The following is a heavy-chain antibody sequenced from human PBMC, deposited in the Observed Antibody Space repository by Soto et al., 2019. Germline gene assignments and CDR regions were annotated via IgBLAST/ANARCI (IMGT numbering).Heavy chain of an antibody. J-gene: IGHJ3*02. CDR2: IYYSGST. CDR1: GGSISSGGYY. D-gene: IGHD3-10*01. Sequence: QVQLQESGPGLVKPSQTLSLTCTVSGGSISSGGYYWSWIRQHPGKGLEWIGYIYYSGSTYYNPCLKSRVTISVDTSKNQFSLKLSSVTAADTAVYYCARVIGVRGVIITGAFDIWGQGTMVTVSS. CDR3: ARVIGVRGVIITGAFDI. V-gene: IGHV4-31*03.